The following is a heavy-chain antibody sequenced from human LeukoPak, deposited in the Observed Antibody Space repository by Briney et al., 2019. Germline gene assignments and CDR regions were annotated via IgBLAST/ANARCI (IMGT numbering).Heavy chain of an antibody. Sequence: SETLSLTCSVSGGSLRNYYWSWIRHPPGEGREWIGYIYNSGSTNYNPSLKSRVTISVDTSKHQFSLKLHSVTAADTAVYYCARHGGGYSFDYWGQGTLVTVS. D-gene: IGHD5-24*01. CDR1: GGSLRNYY. CDR3: ARHGGGYSFDY. V-gene: IGHV4-59*08. CDR2: IYNSGST. J-gene: IGHJ4*02.